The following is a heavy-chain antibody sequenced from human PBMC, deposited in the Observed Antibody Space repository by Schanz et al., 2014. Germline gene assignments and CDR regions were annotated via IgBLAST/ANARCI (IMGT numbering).Heavy chain of an antibody. J-gene: IGHJ4*02. Sequence: QVQLAQSGAEVKKPGSSVQVSCKASGDTFRSYTINWVRHAPGQGLEWMGRIIPITGITNYAQKFQGRATFTADKSTSTAFLEVNSLRSEDTAVYYCARTGYDPSLTHWGQGTLVTVSS. CDR2: IIPITGIT. V-gene: IGHV1-69*02. D-gene: IGHD5-12*01. CDR3: ARTGYDPSLTH. CDR1: GDTFRSYT.